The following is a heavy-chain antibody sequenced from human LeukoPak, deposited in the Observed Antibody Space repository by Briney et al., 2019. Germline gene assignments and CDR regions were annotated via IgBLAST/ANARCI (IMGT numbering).Heavy chain of an antibody. V-gene: IGHV1-18*01. CDR2: ISAYNGNT. CDR3: AGARGQRWEPGYYGMDV. Sequence: ASVKVSCKASGYTFTSYGISWVRQAPGQGLEWMGWISAYNGNTNYAQKLQGRVTMTTDTSTSTAYMELRSLRSDDTAVYYCAGARGQRWEPGYYGMDVWGQGTTVTVSS. D-gene: IGHD1-26*01. CDR1: GYTFTSYG. J-gene: IGHJ6*02.